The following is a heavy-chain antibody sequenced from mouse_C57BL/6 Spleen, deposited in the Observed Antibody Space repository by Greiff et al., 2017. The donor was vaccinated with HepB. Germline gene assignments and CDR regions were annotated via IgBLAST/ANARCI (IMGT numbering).Heavy chain of an antibody. CDR1: GFTFSSYT. Sequence: EVKLVESGGGLVKPGGSLKLSCAASGFTFSSYTMSWVRQTPEKRLEWVATISGGGGNTYYPDSVKGRFTISRDNAKNTLYLQKSSLRSEDTALYYCANLAWFAYWGQGTLVTVSA. CDR2: ISGGGGNT. V-gene: IGHV5-9*01. CDR3: ANLAWFAY. J-gene: IGHJ3*01.